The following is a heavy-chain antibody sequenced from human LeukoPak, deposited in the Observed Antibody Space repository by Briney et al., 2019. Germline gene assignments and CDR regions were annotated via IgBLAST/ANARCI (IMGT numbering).Heavy chain of an antibody. CDR2: IYYSGSI. V-gene: IGHV4-31*03. CDR1: GGSISSGGYY. CDR3: ARQAAAGVLFDY. J-gene: IGHJ4*02. D-gene: IGHD6-13*01. Sequence: SETLSLTCTVSGGSISSGGYYWSWIRQHPGKGPEWIGSIYYSGSIYYNPSLKSRVTISVDTSKNQFSLNLSSVTATDTAVYYCARQAAAGVLFDYWGQGTLVTVSS.